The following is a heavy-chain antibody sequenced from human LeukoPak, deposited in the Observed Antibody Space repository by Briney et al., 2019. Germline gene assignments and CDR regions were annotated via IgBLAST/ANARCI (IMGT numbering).Heavy chain of an antibody. CDR1: GGSVTDYY. CDR3: AREQYYYGSGSYYPMPVYFDY. J-gene: IGHJ4*02. Sequence: PSETLSLTCTVSGGSVTDYYWGWIRQPPGKGLEWIGSIYYSGSTYYNPSLKSRVTISVDTSKNQFSLKLSSVTAVDTAVYYCAREQYYYGSGSYYPMPVYFDYWGQGTLVTVSS. V-gene: IGHV4-39*07. D-gene: IGHD3-10*01. CDR2: IYYSGST.